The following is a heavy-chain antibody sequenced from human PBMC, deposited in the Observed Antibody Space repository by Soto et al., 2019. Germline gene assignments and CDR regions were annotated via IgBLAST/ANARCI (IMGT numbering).Heavy chain of an antibody. D-gene: IGHD1-26*01. CDR3: AKEGRAWDDAFDI. CDR2: ISGSGSST. J-gene: IGHJ3*02. CDR1: GFTFSSYA. V-gene: IGHV3-23*01. Sequence: GGSLRLSCAASGFTFSSYAMSWVRQAPGKGLEWVTVISGSGSSTQYADSVKGRFTISRDNSMNTLYLQMNSLRAEDTAVYYCAKEGRAWDDAFDIWGQGTMVTVSS.